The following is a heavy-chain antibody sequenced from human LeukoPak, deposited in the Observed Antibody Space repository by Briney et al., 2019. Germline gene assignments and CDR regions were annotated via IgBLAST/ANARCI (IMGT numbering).Heavy chain of an antibody. V-gene: IGHV4-4*07. CDR1: GGSISNYY. CDR3: ARAGSPVAGLYYYYVDV. J-gene: IGHJ6*03. Sequence: PSETLSLTCTVSGGSISNYYWSWIRQPAGKRLEWIGRFSTSGSTNSNPSLKSRVTMSVDTSKNQFSLKLSSVTAADTAVYYCARAGSPVAGLYYYYVDVWGKGTMVTISS. D-gene: IGHD6-19*01. CDR2: FSTSGST.